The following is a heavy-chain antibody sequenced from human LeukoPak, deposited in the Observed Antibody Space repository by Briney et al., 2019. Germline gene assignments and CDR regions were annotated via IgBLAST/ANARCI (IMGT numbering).Heavy chain of an antibody. D-gene: IGHD3-9*01. CDR3: ARRVLLYDILTAYSRYYSSYMDV. V-gene: IGHV1-8*01. CDR1: GYTFSSYD. CDR2: MNPSSGNT. J-gene: IGHJ6*03. Sequence: ASVKVSCKASGYTFSSYDINWVRQAPGQGLEWMGWMNPSSGNTGYAQKFQGRVTMTTNTSISTAYMELSSLRSDDTAVYYCARRVLLYDILTAYSRYYSSYMDVWGRGTTVTVSS.